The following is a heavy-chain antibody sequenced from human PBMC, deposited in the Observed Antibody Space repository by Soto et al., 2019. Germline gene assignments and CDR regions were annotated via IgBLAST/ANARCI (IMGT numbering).Heavy chain of an antibody. Sequence: ASVKVSCKASGYTFTGYYMHWVRQAPGQGLEWMGWINPNSGGTNYAQKFQGWVTMTRDTSISTAYMELSRLRSDDTAVYYCVRKGTPRSYYYGMDVCGPGNTVTVSS. CDR1: GYTFTGYY. V-gene: IGHV1-2*04. CDR2: INPNSGGT. J-gene: IGHJ6*02. CDR3: VRKGTPRSYYYGMDV. D-gene: IGHD3-10*01.